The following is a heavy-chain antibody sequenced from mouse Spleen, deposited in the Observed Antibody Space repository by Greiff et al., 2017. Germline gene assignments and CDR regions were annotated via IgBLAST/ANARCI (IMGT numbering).Heavy chain of an antibody. V-gene: IGHV5-9*04. CDR3: ARGGYYYGSSRVFDY. J-gene: IGHJ2*01. CDR1: GFTFSSYA. Sequence: EVKLVESGGGLVKRGGSLKLSCAASGFTFSSYAMSWVRQTPEKRLEWVATISSGGGNTYYPDSVKGRFTISRDNAKNTLYLQMSSLKSEDTAMYYCARGGYYYGSSRVFDYWGQGTTLTVSS. CDR2: ISSGGGNT. D-gene: IGHD1-1*01.